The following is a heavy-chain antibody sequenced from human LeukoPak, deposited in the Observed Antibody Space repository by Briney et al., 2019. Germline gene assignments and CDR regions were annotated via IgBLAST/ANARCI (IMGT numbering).Heavy chain of an antibody. V-gene: IGHV3-30*18. CDR3: AKSGYDSSGYYPDY. D-gene: IGHD3-22*01. CDR1: GFTFSSYG. J-gene: IGHJ4*02. Sequence: PGRSLRLSCAASGFTFSSYGSHWVRQAPGKGLEWVAVISYDGSNKYYADSVKGRFTISRDNSKNTLYLQMNSLRAEDTAVYYCAKSGYDSSGYYPDYWGQGTLVTVSS. CDR2: ISYDGSNK.